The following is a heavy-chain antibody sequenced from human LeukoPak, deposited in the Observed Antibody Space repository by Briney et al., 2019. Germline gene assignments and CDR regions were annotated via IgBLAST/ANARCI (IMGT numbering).Heavy chain of an antibody. CDR3: ARGWHPQLGNWFDP. V-gene: IGHV1-2*02. Sequence: ASVKVSCKASGFTFTAYYMHWVRQAPGQGLEWMGWINPNSGGTNYAQKFQGRVTMTRDTSISTAYMELSRLRSDDTAVYYCARGWHPQLGNWFDPWGQGTLVTVSS. CDR1: GFTFTAYY. CDR2: INPNSGGT. J-gene: IGHJ5*02. D-gene: IGHD1-1*01.